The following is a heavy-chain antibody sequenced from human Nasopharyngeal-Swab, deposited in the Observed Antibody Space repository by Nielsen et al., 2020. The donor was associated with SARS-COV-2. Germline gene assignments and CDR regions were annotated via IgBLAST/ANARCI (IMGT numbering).Heavy chain of an antibody. CDR2: SRGSGGRT. J-gene: IGHJ4*02. CDR1: GFTFSSYA. D-gene: IGHD2-21*01. Sequence: GESLKISCAASGFTFSSYAMSWVRQAPGKGQEWVSRSRGSGGRTDYADSVKGRFTISRDDSKNALFLQMNSLRAEDTAVYYCAKEAAYGDNSEFDYWGQGTLVTVSS. V-gene: IGHV3-23*01. CDR3: AKEAAYGDNSEFDY.